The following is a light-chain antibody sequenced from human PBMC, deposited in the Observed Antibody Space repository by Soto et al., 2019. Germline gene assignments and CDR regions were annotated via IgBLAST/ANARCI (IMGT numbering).Light chain of an antibody. CDR3: QQRSIWPLT. Sequence: EIVMTQSPATLSVSPGERATVSCRASQSVSYYLAWYQQKPGQAPRLLIYDASNRATGIPARFSGSGSGTDFTLTISSLEPEDFAVYYCQQRSIWPLTFGQGTRLE. CDR1: QSVSYY. CDR2: DAS. J-gene: IGKJ5*01. V-gene: IGKV3-11*01.